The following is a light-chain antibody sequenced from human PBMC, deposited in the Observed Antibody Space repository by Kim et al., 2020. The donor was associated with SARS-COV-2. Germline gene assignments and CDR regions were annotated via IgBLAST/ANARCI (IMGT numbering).Light chain of an antibody. Sequence: DIQMTQSPSSLPASVGDRVTITCRASQGIRNYLAWYQQKPGKVPKLLIFAASTLQSGVPSRFSGSGSGTDFTLTISNLQPEDVATYYCQKYNSVPLTFGGGTKVGIK. CDR3: QKYNSVPLT. V-gene: IGKV1-27*01. CDR2: AAS. J-gene: IGKJ4*01. CDR1: QGIRNY.